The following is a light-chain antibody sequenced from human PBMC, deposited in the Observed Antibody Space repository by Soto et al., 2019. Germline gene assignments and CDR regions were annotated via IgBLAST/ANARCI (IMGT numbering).Light chain of an antibody. CDR1: SSDVGGYNY. Sequence: QSALTQPASVSGSPGQSITVSCTGTSSDVGGYNYVSWYQQHPGKAPRLMIYDVTNPPSGVSDRFSGSKSGNTASLTISGLPAEDEADYYCSSYRRGSTYVFGTGTKVTVL. CDR3: SSYRRGSTYV. CDR2: DVT. J-gene: IGLJ1*01. V-gene: IGLV2-14*03.